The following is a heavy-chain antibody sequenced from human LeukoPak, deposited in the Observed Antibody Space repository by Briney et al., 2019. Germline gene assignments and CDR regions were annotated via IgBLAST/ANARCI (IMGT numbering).Heavy chain of an antibody. CDR1: GFTFSDYY. CDR2: ISSSGSTI. CDR3: ARARALTYYYGSGSPY. V-gene: IGHV3-11*01. J-gene: IGHJ4*02. D-gene: IGHD3-10*01. Sequence: GGSLRLSCAASGFTFSDYYMSWIRQAPGKGLEWVSYISSSGSTIYYADSVKGRFTISRDNAKNSLYLQMNSLRAEDTAVYYCARARALTYYYGSGSPYWGQGTLVTVSS.